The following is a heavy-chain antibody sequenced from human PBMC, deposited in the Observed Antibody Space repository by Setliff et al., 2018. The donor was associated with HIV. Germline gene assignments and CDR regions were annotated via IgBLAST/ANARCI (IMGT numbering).Heavy chain of an antibody. CDR3: ARGRFVSPGRPRHYMDV. CDR1: GGPFNVHK. J-gene: IGHJ6*03. Sequence: ASETLSLTCNVYGGPFNVHKWNWVRQTPAKGLEWIGDISHTGSASYNPALGSRVAISVDAVRKRFSLNIRSLTAADTALYFCARGRFVSPGRPRHYMDVWGKGTSVTVSS. D-gene: IGHD3-10*01. CDR2: ISHTGSA. V-gene: IGHV4-34*01.